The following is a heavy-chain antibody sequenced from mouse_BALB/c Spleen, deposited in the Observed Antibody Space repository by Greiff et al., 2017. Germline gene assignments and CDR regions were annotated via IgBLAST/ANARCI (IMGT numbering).Heavy chain of an antibody. CDR1: GYTFTDYA. CDR2: ISTYYGDA. D-gene: IGHD2-3*01. V-gene: IGHV1S137*01. CDR3: AREGDGYYDY. Sequence: QVQLKESGAELVRPGVSEKISCKGSGYTFTDYAMHWVKQSHAKSLEWIGVISTYYGDASYNQKFKGKATMTVDKSSSTAYMELARLTSEDSAIYYCAREGDGYYDYWGQGTTLTVSS. J-gene: IGHJ2*01.